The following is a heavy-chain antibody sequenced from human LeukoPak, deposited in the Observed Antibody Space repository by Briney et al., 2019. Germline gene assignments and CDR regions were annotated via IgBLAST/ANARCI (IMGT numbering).Heavy chain of an antibody. CDR3: AKYNYYDSSGYN. CDR1: GFTFSSYA. J-gene: IGHJ4*02. Sequence: GGSLRLSCAASGFTFSSYAMSWVRQAPGEGLEWVSAISGSGGSTYYADSVKGRFTISRDNSKNTLYLQMNSLRAEDTAVYYCAKYNYYDSSGYNWGQGTLVTVSS. V-gene: IGHV3-23*01. D-gene: IGHD3-22*01. CDR2: ISGSGGST.